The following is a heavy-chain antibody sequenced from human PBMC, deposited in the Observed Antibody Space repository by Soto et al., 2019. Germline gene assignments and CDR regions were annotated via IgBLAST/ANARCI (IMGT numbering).Heavy chain of an antibody. Sequence: QVQLVESGGGVVQPGRSLRLSCAASGFIFSNYVMYWVRQAPGKGLEWVAFMSYDGTTKSYADSVKGRFTISRDNSQNTLDLQMNSPRPEDTGLYYCAREVLWSRYFDYWGQGALVTVSS. CDR1: GFIFSNYV. V-gene: IGHV3-30-3*01. J-gene: IGHJ4*02. D-gene: IGHD3-10*01. CDR3: AREVLWSRYFDY. CDR2: MSYDGTTK.